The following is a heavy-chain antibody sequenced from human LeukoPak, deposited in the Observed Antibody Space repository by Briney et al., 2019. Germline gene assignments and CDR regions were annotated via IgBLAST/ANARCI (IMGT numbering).Heavy chain of an antibody. D-gene: IGHD1-26*01. Sequence: ASVKVSCKASGYTFTGYYMHWVRQAPGQGLEWMGWINPNSGGTNHAQKFQGRVTMTRDTSISTAYMELSSLRSEDTAVYYCARAVGAGYYYYYGMDVWGQGTTVTVSS. CDR3: ARAVGAGYYYYYGMDV. CDR2: INPNSGGT. CDR1: GYTFTGYY. J-gene: IGHJ6*02. V-gene: IGHV1-2*02.